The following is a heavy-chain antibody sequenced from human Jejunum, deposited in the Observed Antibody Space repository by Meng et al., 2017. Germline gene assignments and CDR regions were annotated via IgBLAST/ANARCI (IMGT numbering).Heavy chain of an antibody. Sequence: GEAMKISCAASGFTFSSYWMTWVRQAPEKGLEWVANIKEEGGDQYMVDSVEGRFTISRDNAESSLYLHMSGMRAEDTSVYYCARIALSGRWFDYWGQGTLVTVSS. D-gene: IGHD3-10*01. CDR2: IKEEGGDQ. CDR3: ARIALSGRWFDY. CDR1: GFTFSSYW. V-gene: IGHV3-7*01. J-gene: IGHJ4*02.